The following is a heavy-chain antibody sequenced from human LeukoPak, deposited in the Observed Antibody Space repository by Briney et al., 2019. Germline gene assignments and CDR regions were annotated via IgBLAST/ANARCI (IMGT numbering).Heavy chain of an antibody. J-gene: IGHJ5*02. CDR1: GFTFSTYA. D-gene: IGHD1-26*01. Sequence: PGGSLRLSCAASGFTFSTYAMSWVRQAPGKGLEWVSVISGSGGSIYYADSVKGRFTISRDNAKDTLYLQMNSLRPEDTAVYYCGRDLGGRGGAWGQGTLVTVSS. CDR2: ISGSGGSI. V-gene: IGHV3-23*01. CDR3: GRDLGGRGGA.